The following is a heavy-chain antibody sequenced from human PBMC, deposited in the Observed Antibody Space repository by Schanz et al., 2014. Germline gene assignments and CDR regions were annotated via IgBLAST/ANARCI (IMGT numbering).Heavy chain of an antibody. Sequence: EVQLLESGGGLVQPGGSLRLSCAASGFTFSNHALSWVRQAPGKGLEWVSGINWNGGSTGYADSVRGRFTISRDNAKNSLYLQMNSLTAEDTAVYYCARGVRIDYWGQGTLVTVSS. CDR2: INWNGGST. D-gene: IGHD3-3*01. V-gene: IGHV3-20*04. J-gene: IGHJ4*02. CDR3: ARGVRIDY. CDR1: GFTFSNHA.